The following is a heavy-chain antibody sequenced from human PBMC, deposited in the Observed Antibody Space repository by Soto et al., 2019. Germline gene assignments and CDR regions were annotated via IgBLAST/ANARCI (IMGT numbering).Heavy chain of an antibody. J-gene: IGHJ6*02. V-gene: IGHV3-20*04. CDR2: INWNGGST. D-gene: IGHD3-22*01. CDR3: ARTIDYYDSSGLAPFGMDV. CDR1: GFTFDDYG. Sequence: GGSLRLSCAASGFTFDDYGMSWVRQAPGKGLEWVSGINWNGGSTGYAGSVKGRFTISRENAKNSLYLQMNSLRAEDTAVYYCARTIDYYDSSGLAPFGMDVWGQGTTVTVSS.